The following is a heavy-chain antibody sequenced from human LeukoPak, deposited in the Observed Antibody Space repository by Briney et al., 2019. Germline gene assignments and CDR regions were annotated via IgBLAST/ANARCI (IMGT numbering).Heavy chain of an antibody. J-gene: IGHJ4*02. Sequence: GGSLRLSCAASGFTFSSYEMNWVRQAPGKGLEWVSYISSSSSTIYYADSVKGRFTISRDNAKNSLYLQMNSLRAEDTAVYYCARGGLLDFWSGYLSVIDYWGQGTLVTVSS. V-gene: IGHV3-48*01. CDR1: GFTFSSYE. CDR3: ARGGLLDFWSGYLSVIDY. CDR2: ISSSSSTI. D-gene: IGHD3-3*01.